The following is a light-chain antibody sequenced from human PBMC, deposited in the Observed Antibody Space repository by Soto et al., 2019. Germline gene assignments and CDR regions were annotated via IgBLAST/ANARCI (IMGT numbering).Light chain of an antibody. CDR3: QQSYTMPFT. CDR1: ESISRN. Sequence: DIQMTQSLSSLSASVGDRVTIPCRASESISRNLNWYQQKAGNAPKLLIYAASTLQSGVPSRFSVSGSGTDFTLTISSLQPEDFATYYCQQSYTMPFTFGPGTKV. V-gene: IGKV1-39*01. J-gene: IGKJ3*01. CDR2: AAS.